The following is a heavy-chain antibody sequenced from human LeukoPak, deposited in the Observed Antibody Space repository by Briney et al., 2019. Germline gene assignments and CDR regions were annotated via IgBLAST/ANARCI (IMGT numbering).Heavy chain of an antibody. Sequence: QTGGSVRLSCAASGFTFSSYGMHWVREAPGKGLEWVALIRYDGSNKYYADSVKGRFTISRDNSKNTLYLQMNSLRAEERAVYCCAKMSVKMVDDTDDAFDICGQGPIVTVSS. D-gene: IGHD2-15*01. V-gene: IGHV3-30*02. J-gene: IGHJ3*02. CDR1: GFTFSSYG. CDR3: AKMSVKMVDDTDDAFDI. CDR2: IRYDGSNK.